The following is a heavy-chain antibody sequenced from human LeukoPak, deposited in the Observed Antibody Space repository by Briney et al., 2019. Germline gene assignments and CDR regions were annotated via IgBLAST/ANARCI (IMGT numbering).Heavy chain of an antibody. J-gene: IGHJ5*02. D-gene: IGHD3-3*01. CDR2: TIHTRNT. V-gene: IGHV4-39*06. CDR1: GASFRSGGLY. CDR3: ARIFYA. Sequence: AETLSLTCTLSGASFRSGGLYWGWIRQRPGKRPEWNVGTIHTRNTNYSPSPRSRDTISLNTSKSQCTLRLTSTTAADTAVYYCARIFYAWGQGSQVTVSS.